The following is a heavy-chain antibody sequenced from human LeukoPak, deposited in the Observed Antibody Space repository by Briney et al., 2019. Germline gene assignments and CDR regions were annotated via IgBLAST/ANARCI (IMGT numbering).Heavy chain of an antibody. CDR3: ARRVHRTSGYYFDY. V-gene: IGHV1-46*01. D-gene: IGHD3-10*01. CDR1: VYTFSSYY. CDR2: INPTSGST. J-gene: IGHJ4*02. Sequence: ASVKVSRKASVYTFSSYYMHLVRPGPGQGLAWMGIINPTSGSTNYAQKFQGRVTMSRDTSTSTVYMELSSLRSEDTAVYYCARRVHRTSGYYFDYWGQGTLVTVSS.